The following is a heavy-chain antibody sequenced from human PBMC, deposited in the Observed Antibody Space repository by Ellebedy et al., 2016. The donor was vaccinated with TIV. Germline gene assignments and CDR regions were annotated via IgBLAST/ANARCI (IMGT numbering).Heavy chain of an antibody. D-gene: IGHD6-13*01. CDR2: IYHSGST. V-gene: IGHV4-30-2*01. CDR1: GGSISSGGYS. Sequence: LRLXXAVSGGSISSGGYSWSWIRQPPGKGLEWIGYIYHSGSTYYNPSLKSRVTISVDRSKNQFSLKLSSVTAADTAVYYCARAGGVIAAAGVGKNWFDPWGQGTLVTVSS. J-gene: IGHJ5*02. CDR3: ARAGGVIAAAGVGKNWFDP.